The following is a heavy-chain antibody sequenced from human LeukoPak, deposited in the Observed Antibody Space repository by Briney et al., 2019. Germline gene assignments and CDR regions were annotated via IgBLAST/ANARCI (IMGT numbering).Heavy chain of an antibody. CDR2: VSTSGSNT. J-gene: IGHJ4*02. Sequence: GESLRLSCAASAFISGNYAMAWVRQAPGKGLEWVSGVSTSGSNTYYTDSVKGRLTVSRDDSKNTLYLQMNGLRAGDTAIYYCARDLYTYGSSPFVYWGQGTLVTVSS. CDR3: ARDLYTYGSSPFVY. D-gene: IGHD5-18*01. CDR1: AFISGNYA. V-gene: IGHV3-23*01.